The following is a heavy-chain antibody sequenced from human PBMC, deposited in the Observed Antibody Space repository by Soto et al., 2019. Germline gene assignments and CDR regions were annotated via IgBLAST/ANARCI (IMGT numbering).Heavy chain of an antibody. CDR1: GLTFSSYG. V-gene: IGHV3-30*18. CDR3: AKAATYSSSSPFDY. Sequence: GSLRLSCAASGLTFSSYGMHWVRQAPGKGLEWVAVISYDGSNKYYADSVKGRFTISRDNSKNTLYLQMNSLRAEDTAVYYCAKAATYSSSSPFDYWGQGTLVTVSS. CDR2: ISYDGSNK. D-gene: IGHD6-6*01. J-gene: IGHJ4*02.